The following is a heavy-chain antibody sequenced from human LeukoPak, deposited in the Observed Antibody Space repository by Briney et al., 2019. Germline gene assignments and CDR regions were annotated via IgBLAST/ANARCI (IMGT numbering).Heavy chain of an antibody. Sequence: PSETLSLTCTVSGGSISSYYWSWIRQPPGKGLEWIGYIYHSGSTYYNPSLKSRVTISVDRSKNQFSLKLSSVTAADTAVYYCASRKPTGLYDYWGQGTLVTVSS. D-gene: IGHD1-14*01. CDR1: GGSISSYY. V-gene: IGHV4-59*12. CDR3: ASRKPTGLYDY. CDR2: IYHSGST. J-gene: IGHJ4*02.